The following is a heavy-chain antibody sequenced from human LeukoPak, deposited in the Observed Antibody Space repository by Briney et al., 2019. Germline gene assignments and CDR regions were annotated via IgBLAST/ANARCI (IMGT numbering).Heavy chain of an antibody. CDR3: ARALKDIVVVPAAIGVYYYYGMDV. CDR1: GGTFSSYA. V-gene: IGHV1-69*13. Sequence: SVKDSRQASGGTFSSYAISWVRQAPGQGLAWMGGIIPIFGTANYAQKFQGRVTITADESTSTAYMELSSLRSEDTAVYYCARALKDIVVVPAAIGVYYYYGMDVWGKGTTVTVSS. CDR2: IIPIFGTA. J-gene: IGHJ6*04. D-gene: IGHD2-2*01.